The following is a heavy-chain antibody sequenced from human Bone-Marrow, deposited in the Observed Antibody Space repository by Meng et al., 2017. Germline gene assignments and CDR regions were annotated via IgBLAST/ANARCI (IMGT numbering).Heavy chain of an antibody. V-gene: IGHV1-2*06. CDR1: GYTFTGYY. J-gene: IGHJ4*02. D-gene: IGHD2-2*01. CDR3: ARKAGNCISTTCYSLDY. Sequence: ASVKVSCKASGYTFTGYYIHWVRQAPGQGLEWMGRINPKTGGTSYVQKLQGRVTMTRDTTISTAYMELSRLTSEDTAVYFCARKAGNCISTTCYSLDYWGQGTLVTVSS. CDR2: INPKTGGT.